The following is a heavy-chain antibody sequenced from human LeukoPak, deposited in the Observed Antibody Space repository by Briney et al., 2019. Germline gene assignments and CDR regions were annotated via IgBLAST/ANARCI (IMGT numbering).Heavy chain of an antibody. CDR2: TYSGDSP. D-gene: IGHD2-15*01. J-gene: IGHJ4*02. CDR1: GFTVSSNY. CDR3: ARDLRGGNFDY. V-gene: IGHV3-53*04. Sequence: GGSLRLSCAASGFTVSSNYMSWVRQAPGKGLEWVSVTYSGDSPYYADSVKGRFTISRHNSKNTLYLQMNSLRAEDTAVYYCARDLRGGNFDYWGQGTLVTVSS.